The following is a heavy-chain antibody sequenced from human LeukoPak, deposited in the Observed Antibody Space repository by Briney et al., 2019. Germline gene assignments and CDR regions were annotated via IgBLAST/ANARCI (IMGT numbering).Heavy chain of an antibody. V-gene: IGHV4-59*01. CDR3: ARDRASAGGFDY. Sequence: SETLSLTCSVSGGSISPYYWSWIRQPPGKGLEWIGYIYYSGTTNYNPSLQSRVTVSVATSKNQFSLKLSSVTAADTALYYCARDRASAGGFDYWGQGTLVTVSS. D-gene: IGHD2-15*01. J-gene: IGHJ4*02. CDR2: IYYSGTT. CDR1: GGSISPYY.